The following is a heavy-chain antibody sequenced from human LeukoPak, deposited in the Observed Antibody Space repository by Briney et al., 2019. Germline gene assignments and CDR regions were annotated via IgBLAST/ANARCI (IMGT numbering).Heavy chain of an antibody. CDR3: ARGYYDSSGYYYNAFDI. J-gene: IGHJ3*02. CDR1: GFTFSSYS. Sequence: PGGSLRLSCAASGFTFSSYSMNWVRQAPGKGLEWVSSISSSSSYIYYADSVKGRFTISRDNAKNSLYLQMNSLRAEDTAVYYCARGYYDSSGYYYNAFDIWGQGTMVTVSS. V-gene: IGHV3-21*04. D-gene: IGHD3-22*01. CDR2: ISSSSSYI.